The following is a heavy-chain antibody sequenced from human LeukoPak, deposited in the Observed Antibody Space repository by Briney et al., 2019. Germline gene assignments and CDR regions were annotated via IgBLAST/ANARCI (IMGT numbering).Heavy chain of an antibody. CDR1: GGSFSGYY. Sequence: SETLSLTCAVYGGSFSGYYWSWIRQPPGKGLEWIGEINHSGSTNYNPSLKSRVTISVDTSKNQFSLKLSSVTAADTAVYYCALGVVVPAAMGNWFDPWGQGTLVTVSS. V-gene: IGHV4-34*01. J-gene: IGHJ5*02. CDR2: INHSGST. CDR3: ALGVVVPAAMGNWFDP. D-gene: IGHD2-2*01.